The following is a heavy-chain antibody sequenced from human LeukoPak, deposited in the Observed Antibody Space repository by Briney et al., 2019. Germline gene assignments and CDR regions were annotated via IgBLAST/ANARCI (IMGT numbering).Heavy chain of an antibody. CDR3: ARDPFMTTGWGIDY. CDR2: ISSSGDTT. Sequence: GGSLRHSCAASGFTFSDDYMNWIRQAPGKGLEWVSYISSSGDTTYYADSVRGRFTISRDNTKNSLYLQMNSLRAEDTAVYYCARDPFMTTGWGIDYWGQGTLVTVSS. D-gene: IGHD4-17*01. J-gene: IGHJ4*01. V-gene: IGHV3-11*01. CDR1: GFTFSDDY.